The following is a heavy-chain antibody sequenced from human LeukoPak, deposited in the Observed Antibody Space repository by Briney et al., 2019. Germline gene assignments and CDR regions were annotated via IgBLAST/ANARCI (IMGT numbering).Heavy chain of an antibody. CDR1: GYTFTSYY. J-gene: IGHJ2*01. D-gene: IGHD3-9*01. CDR3: ARDGRDILTGYATGSNRYFDL. CDR2: INPSGGST. Sequence: ASVKVSCKASGYTFTSYYMHWVRQAPGQGLEWMGIINPSGGSTSYAQKFQGRVTMTRDTSTSTVYMELSSLRSEDTAVYYCARDGRDILTGYATGSNRYFDLWGRGTLVTVSS. V-gene: IGHV1-46*01.